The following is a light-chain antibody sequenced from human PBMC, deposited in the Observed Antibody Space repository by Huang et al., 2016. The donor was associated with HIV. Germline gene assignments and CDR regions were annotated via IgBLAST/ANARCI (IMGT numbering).Light chain of an antibody. CDR2: GSS. CDR3: QQYNNWLLS. J-gene: IGKJ4*01. V-gene: IGKV3-15*01. Sequence: IVMTQSPATLSVSPGERATVSCRANRSVSSNLAWYQQRPGQAPRLLTYGSSTRAPGIPARFSGSGSGTDFSLTISSLQSEDFALYYCQQYNNWLLSFGGGTRVDI. CDR1: RSVSSN.